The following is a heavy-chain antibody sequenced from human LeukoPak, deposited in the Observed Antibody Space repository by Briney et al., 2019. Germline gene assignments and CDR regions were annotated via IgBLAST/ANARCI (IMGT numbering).Heavy chain of an antibody. CDR2: IYYSGST. V-gene: IGHV4-59*01. D-gene: IGHD2-2*01. CDR3: ARDLFNCSSTSCQDRAGWFDP. CDR1: GGSISSYY. J-gene: IGHJ5*02. Sequence: SETLSLTCTVSGGSISSYYWSWIRQPPGKGLEWIGYIYYSGSTNYNPSLKSRVTISVDTSKNQFSLKLSSVTAADAAVYYCARDLFNCSSTSCQDRAGWFDPWGQGTLVTVSS.